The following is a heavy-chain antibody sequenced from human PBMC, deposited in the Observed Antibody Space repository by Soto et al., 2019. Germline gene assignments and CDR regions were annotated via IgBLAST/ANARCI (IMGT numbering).Heavy chain of an antibody. J-gene: IGHJ4*02. CDR1: GFTFSNAW. V-gene: IGHV3-15*05. D-gene: IGHD3-16*01. Sequence: GGSLRLSCAASGFTFSNAWMSWVRQAPGKGLEWVGRIKSKTDGGTTDYAAPVKGRFTIPRDDSHNTLYLQVHSLTAEDTAVYYCAKDRRAGGNSAFYFDFWGQGAQVTVPQ. CDR2: IKSKTDGGTT. CDR3: AKDRRAGGNSAFYFDF.